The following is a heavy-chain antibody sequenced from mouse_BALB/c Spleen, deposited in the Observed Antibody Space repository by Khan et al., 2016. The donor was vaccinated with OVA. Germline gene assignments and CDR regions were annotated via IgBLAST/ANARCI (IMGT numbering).Heavy chain of an antibody. V-gene: IGHV1-77*01. CDR1: CYTFTDFY. CDR2: ISPGSGDT. CDR3: ARRNYFGYTFAY. J-gene: IGHJ3*01. Sequence: QVQLQQSGTELARPGASVNLSCKASCYTFTDFYINWVKQRSGQGLEWIGEISPGSGDTSYNEKFTGKATLTADKSSSTAYMQLSSLTSEASAVYFCARRNYFGYTFAYWGQGTLVTVSA. D-gene: IGHD1-2*01.